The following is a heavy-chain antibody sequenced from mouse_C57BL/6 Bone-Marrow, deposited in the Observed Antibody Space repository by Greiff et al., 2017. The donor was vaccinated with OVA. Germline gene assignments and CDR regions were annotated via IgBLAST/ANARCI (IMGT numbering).Heavy chain of an antibody. J-gene: IGHJ2*01. Sequence: QVQLQQPGDELVRPGSSVKLSCKASGYTFTSYWMDWVKQRPGQGLEWIGNIYPSDSETHYNQKFKDKATLTVDKSSSTAYMQLSSLTSEDSAVYYCARGDYANFDYWGQGTTLTVSS. D-gene: IGHD2-4*01. CDR3: ARGDYANFDY. CDR2: IYPSDSET. CDR1: GYTFTSYW. V-gene: IGHV1-61*01.